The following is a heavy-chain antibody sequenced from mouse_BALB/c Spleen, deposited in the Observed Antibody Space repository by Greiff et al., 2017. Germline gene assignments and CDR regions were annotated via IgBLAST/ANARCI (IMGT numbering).Heavy chain of an antibody. Sequence: QVQLQQSGAELARPGASVKLSCKASGYTFTSYWMQWVKQRPGQGLEWIGAIYPGDGDTRYTQKFKGKATLTADKSSSTAYMQLSSLASEDSAVYYCARSPYGNYEAYWGQGTLVTVSA. CDR3: ARSPYGNYEAY. V-gene: IGHV1-87*01. CDR1: GYTFTSYW. CDR2: IYPGDGDT. D-gene: IGHD2-1*01. J-gene: IGHJ3*01.